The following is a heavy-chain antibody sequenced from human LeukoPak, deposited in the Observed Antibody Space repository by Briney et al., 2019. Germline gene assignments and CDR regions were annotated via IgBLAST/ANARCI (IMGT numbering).Heavy chain of an antibody. V-gene: IGHV3-23*01. D-gene: IGHD5-12*01. CDR3: VRKALGYRLGYGDY. Sequence: GGSLRLSCAASGFTFSSYEMNWVRQAPGKGLEWVSAISANGGSTFYADSVKGRFTVSRDSSKDTLYLQMNSLRAEDTAVYFCVRKALGYRLGYGDYWGQGTLVTASS. CDR2: ISANGGST. J-gene: IGHJ4*02. CDR1: GFTFSSYE.